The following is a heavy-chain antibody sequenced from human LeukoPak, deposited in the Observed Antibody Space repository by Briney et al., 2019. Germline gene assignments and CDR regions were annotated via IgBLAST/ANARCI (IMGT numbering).Heavy chain of an antibody. J-gene: IGHJ4*02. V-gene: IGHV3-23*01. CDR2: ISGSGGST. Sequence: GGSLRLSCAASGFTFSSYAMSWVRQAPGKGLEWVSAISGSGGSTYYADSVKGRFTISRDNSKNTLYLQMNSLRAEDTAVYFCAKDPGRGRAENRFMDYWGQGTLVTVSS. D-gene: IGHD1-14*01. CDR1: GFTFSSYA. CDR3: AKDPGRGRAENRFMDY.